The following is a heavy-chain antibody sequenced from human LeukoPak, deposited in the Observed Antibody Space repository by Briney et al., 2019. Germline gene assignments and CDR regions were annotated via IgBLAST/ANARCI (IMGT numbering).Heavy chain of an antibody. V-gene: IGHV4-38-2*02. CDR1: GYSISSGYY. Sequence: PSETLSLTCTVSGYSISSGYYWGWIRQAPGKGLEWIGSIYNSGSTYYNPSLKSRVTISVDMSKNQFSLKLSSVTAADTAVYYCTRGSIAYYYMDVWGKGTTVTISS. J-gene: IGHJ6*03. D-gene: IGHD3-22*01. CDR2: IYNSGST. CDR3: TRGSIAYYYMDV.